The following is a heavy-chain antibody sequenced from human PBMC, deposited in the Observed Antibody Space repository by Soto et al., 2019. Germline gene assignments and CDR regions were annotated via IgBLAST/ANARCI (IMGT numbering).Heavy chain of an antibody. D-gene: IGHD3-16*01. J-gene: IGHJ3*02. CDR2: ISGSGGRT. CDR1: GFPVSRYA. V-gene: IGHV3-23*01. CDR3: ATGGYYSLFDI. Sequence: PXGSLRLSCVASGFPVSRYARSWVRRTPGKGLEWVSGISGSGGRTYYADSVKGRFTISRDNSNNALSLQMHILRVEDTAVYFCATGGYYSLFDIWGQGTMVTVSS.